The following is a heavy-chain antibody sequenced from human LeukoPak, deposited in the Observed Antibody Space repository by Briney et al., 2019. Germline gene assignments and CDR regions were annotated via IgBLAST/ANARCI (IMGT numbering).Heavy chain of an antibody. CDR3: ARDNDSRDPPHFDY. CDR2: INPRVGST. CDR1: GYTFTGYY. V-gene: IGHV1-46*01. J-gene: IGHJ4*02. D-gene: IGHD3-16*01. Sequence: ASVKVSCKASGYTFTGYYMHWVRQAPGQGLEWMGIINPRVGSTRYAQKFQGRVTMTGDMSTSTVYMELSSLRSEDTAVYYCARDNDSRDPPHFDYWGQGTLVTVSS.